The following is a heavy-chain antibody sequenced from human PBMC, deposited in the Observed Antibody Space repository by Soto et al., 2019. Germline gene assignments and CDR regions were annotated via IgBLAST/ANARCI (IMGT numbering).Heavy chain of an antibody. Sequence: EVQLVESGGGLVKPGGSLRISCAASGFTFTSAWMNWVRQAPGQGLEWVGRIKSKSEGGSTDYAAPVKGRFTISRDDSKTTLYLQMNSLKTEDTAVYYCTSDHGGEVVVDYWGQGTLVTVSS. CDR3: TSDHGGEVVVDY. V-gene: IGHV3-15*07. CDR1: GFTFTSAW. J-gene: IGHJ4*02. D-gene: IGHD2-15*01. CDR2: IKSKSEGGST.